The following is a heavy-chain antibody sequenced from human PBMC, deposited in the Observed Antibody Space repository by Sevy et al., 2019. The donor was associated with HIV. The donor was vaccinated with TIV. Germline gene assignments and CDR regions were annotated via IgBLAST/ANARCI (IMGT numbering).Heavy chain of an antibody. J-gene: IGHJ4*02. CDR3: ARAGSGWYDHYFDS. V-gene: IGHV1-8*01. Sequence: ASVKVSCKASGYTFTSYDINWVRQATGQGLEWMGWMNPNSGNTGYAQKFQGRVTMTRNTSIGTAYMELRSLRSEDTAMYYCARAGSGWYDHYFDSWGQGTRVTVSS. CDR1: GYTFTSYD. CDR2: MNPNSGNT. D-gene: IGHD6-19*01.